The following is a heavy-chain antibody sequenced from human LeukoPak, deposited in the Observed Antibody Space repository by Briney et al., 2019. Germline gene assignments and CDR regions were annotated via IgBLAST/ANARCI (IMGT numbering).Heavy chain of an antibody. CDR1: GGSLSSSSYY. CDR3: ARNSGSYLGYFDY. J-gene: IGHJ4*02. CDR2: IYYSGST. V-gene: IGHV4-39*01. D-gene: IGHD1-26*01. Sequence: SETLSLTCSVSGGSLSSSSYYWGWIRQPPGTGLEWIGSIYYSGSTYYNPSLKSRVTISVDTSKNQFSLKLSSVTAADTAVYYCARNSGSYLGYFDYWGQGTLVTVSS.